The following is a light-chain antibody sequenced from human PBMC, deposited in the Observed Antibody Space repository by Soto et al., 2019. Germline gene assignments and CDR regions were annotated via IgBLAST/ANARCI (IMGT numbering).Light chain of an antibody. CDR1: QSVSRH. CDR3: QQRNNWPPVT. V-gene: IGKV3-11*01. CDR2: DAS. Sequence: EIVLTLTAATLSLSQRERARLSCSASQSVSRHLAWYQQKPGQAPRLLIYDASNRATGIPARFSGSGSGTDFTLTISSLEPEDFAVYYCQQRNNWPPVTFGGGSKVDI. J-gene: IGKJ4*01.